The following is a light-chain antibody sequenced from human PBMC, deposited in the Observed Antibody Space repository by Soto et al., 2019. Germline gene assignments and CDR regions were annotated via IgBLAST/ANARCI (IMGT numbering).Light chain of an antibody. Sequence: QPVLTQPASVSGSPGQSITISCTGTSSDIGSDKLVSWYQQHPGRAPKIIIYEAFKRPSGVSNRFSGSRSGNTASLTISGLRGEDEADYYCCSYAGSTTWVFGGGTKVTVL. CDR1: SSDIGSDKL. CDR2: EAF. CDR3: CSYAGSTTWV. J-gene: IGLJ3*02. V-gene: IGLV2-23*01.